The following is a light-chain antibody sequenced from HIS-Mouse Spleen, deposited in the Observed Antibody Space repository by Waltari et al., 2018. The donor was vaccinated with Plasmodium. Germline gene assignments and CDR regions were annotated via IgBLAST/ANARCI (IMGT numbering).Light chain of an antibody. CDR3: QSADSSGTYQV. J-gene: IGLJ2*01. CDR1: ALPKQY. V-gene: IGLV3-25*03. Sequence: SYELTQPPSVSVSPGQTARITCSGDALPKQYAYWYQQKPGQAPVLVLYKDSERPSGIPERFSGSSSGTTVTLTISGVQAEDEADYYWQSADSSGTYQVFGGGTKLTVL. CDR2: KDS.